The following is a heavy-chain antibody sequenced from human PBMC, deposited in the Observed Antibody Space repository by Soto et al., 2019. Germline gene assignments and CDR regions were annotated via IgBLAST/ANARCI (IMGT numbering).Heavy chain of an antibody. Sequence: SETLSLTCTVSGGSISSGGYYWSWIRQHPGKGLEWIGYIYYSGSTYYNPSLKSRVTISVDTSKNQFSLKLSSVTAADTAVYYCERRATWYYFDYWGQGTLVTVSS. J-gene: IGHJ4*02. D-gene: IGHD2-8*02. CDR2: IYYSGST. CDR1: GGSISSGGYY. V-gene: IGHV4-31*03. CDR3: ERRATWYYFDY.